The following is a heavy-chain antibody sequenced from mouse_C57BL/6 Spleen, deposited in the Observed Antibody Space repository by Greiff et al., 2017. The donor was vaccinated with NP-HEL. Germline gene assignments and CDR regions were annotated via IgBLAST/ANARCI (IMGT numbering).Heavy chain of an antibody. V-gene: IGHV1-64*01. J-gene: IGHJ2*03. CDR3: AREAGNGGYFDY. CDR2: IHPNSGST. Sequence: QVHVKQPGAELVKPGASVKLSCKASGYTFTSYWMHWVKQRPGQGLEWIGMIHPNSGSTNYNEKFKSKATLTVDKSSSTAYMQLSSLTSEDSAVYYCAREAGNGGYFDYWGQGTSRTGSS. CDR1: GYTFTSYW. D-gene: IGHD4-1*01.